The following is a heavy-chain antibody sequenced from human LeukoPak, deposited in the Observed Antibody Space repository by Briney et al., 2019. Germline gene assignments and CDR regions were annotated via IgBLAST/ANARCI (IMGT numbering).Heavy chain of an antibody. CDR3: AKKVGYDFWSWPNYFDY. J-gene: IGHJ4*02. V-gene: IGHV3-23*01. CDR1: GFTFSSYA. D-gene: IGHD3-3*01. CDR2: ISGSGGST. Sequence: GGSLRLSCAASGFTFSSYAMSWVRQAPGKGLEWVSAISGSGGSTYYADSVKGRFTISRDNSKNTLYLQMNSLRAEDTAVYYCAKKVGYDFWSWPNYFDYWGQGTLVTVSS.